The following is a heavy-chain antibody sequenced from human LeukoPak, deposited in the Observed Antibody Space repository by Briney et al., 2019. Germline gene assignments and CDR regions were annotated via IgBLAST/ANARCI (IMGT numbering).Heavy chain of an antibody. CDR1: GFTFSSYA. J-gene: IGHJ4*02. CDR2: ISYDGSNK. V-gene: IGHV3-30*01. D-gene: IGHD6-19*01. Sequence: GGSLRLSCAASGFTFSSYAMHWVRQAPGKGLEWVAVISYDGSNKYYADSVKGRFTISRDKSKNTLYLQMNSLRAEDTAVYYCARDPRRSSGWYQLYFDYWGQGTLVTVSS. CDR3: ARDPRRSSGWYQLYFDY.